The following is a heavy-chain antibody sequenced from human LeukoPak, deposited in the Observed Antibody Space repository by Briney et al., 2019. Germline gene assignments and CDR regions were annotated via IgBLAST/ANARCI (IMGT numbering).Heavy chain of an antibody. Sequence: SVEVSCKASGGTFSALDISWVRQAPGHGLEWMGGIIPLFGPANYAQKFQDRVTILADESTTTAYMELSSLRSEDTAVYYCARLGSGYDPGDFWGQGTLVTVST. CDR1: GGTFSALD. V-gene: IGHV1-69*13. CDR2: IIPLFGPA. D-gene: IGHD5-12*01. CDR3: ARLGSGYDPGDF. J-gene: IGHJ4*02.